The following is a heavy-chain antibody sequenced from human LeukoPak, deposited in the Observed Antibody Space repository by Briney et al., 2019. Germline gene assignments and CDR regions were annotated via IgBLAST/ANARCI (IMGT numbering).Heavy chain of an antibody. V-gene: IGHV3-30*18. CDR1: GFTFSSYG. CDR2: ISYDGSNK. CDR3: AKDMAQFWSGPDY. D-gene: IGHD3-3*01. J-gene: IGHJ4*02. Sequence: GGSLRLSCTASGFTFSSYGMHWVRQAPGKGLEWVTVISYDGSNKYFADSVKGRFTISRDNSKNTLFLQMNSLRAEDTAVYYCAKDMAQFWSGPDYWGQGTLVTVSS.